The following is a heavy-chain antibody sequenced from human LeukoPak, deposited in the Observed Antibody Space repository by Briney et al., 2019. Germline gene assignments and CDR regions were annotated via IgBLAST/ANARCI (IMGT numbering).Heavy chain of an antibody. D-gene: IGHD5-24*01. J-gene: IGHJ4*02. CDR1: GFTFSSYA. V-gene: IGHV3-30*04. CDR2: ISYDERNK. Sequence: GRSLRLSCAASGFTFSSYAMHWVRQAPGKGLEWVAVISYDERNKYYADSVKGRFTISRDNSKNTLYLQMNSLRAEDTAVYYCAKDPQYQRDEMAKGDYFDYWGQGTLVTVSS. CDR3: AKDPQYQRDEMAKGDYFDY.